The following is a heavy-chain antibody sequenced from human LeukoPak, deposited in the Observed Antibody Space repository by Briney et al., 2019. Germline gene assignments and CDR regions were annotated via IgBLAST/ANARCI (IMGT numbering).Heavy chain of an antibody. J-gene: IGHJ4*02. D-gene: IGHD3-3*01. V-gene: IGHV3-21*01. CDR2: ISSSSSYI. Sequence: PGGSLRLSCAASGFTFSSYSMDWVRQAPGKGLEWVSSISSSSSYIYYADSVKGRFTISRDNAKNSLYLQMNSLRAEDTAVYYCARDSITIFGVVTEGYWGQGTLVTVSS. CDR1: GFTFSSYS. CDR3: ARDSITIFGVVTEGY.